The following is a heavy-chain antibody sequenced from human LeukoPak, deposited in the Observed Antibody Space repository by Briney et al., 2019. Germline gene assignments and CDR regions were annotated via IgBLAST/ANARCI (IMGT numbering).Heavy chain of an antibody. J-gene: IGHJ4*02. V-gene: IGHV3-53*01. CDR2: IYSGGST. CDR1: GFTVSSNY. D-gene: IGHD3-3*01. Sequence: PGGSLRLSCAASGFTVSSNYMSWVRQAPGKGLEWVSVIYSGGSTYYAGSVKGRFTISRDNSKNTLYLQMNSLRAEDTAVYYCASHRSIFFAYFDYWGQGTLVTVSS. CDR3: ASHRSIFFAYFDY.